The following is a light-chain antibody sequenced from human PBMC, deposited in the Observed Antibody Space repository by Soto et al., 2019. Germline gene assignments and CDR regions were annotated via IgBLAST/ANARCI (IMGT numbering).Light chain of an antibody. Sequence: EIVLTQSPGTLSLSPGERATLSCRASQSVSSSYLAWYQQKPGQAPRLLIYGASSRATGIPDRFSGSGSGTGFTLTISGLEPEDFAVYYCQQYGSSPSTFGHGTKVEIK. V-gene: IGKV3-20*01. CDR3: QQYGSSPST. J-gene: IGKJ1*01. CDR1: QSVSSSY. CDR2: GAS.